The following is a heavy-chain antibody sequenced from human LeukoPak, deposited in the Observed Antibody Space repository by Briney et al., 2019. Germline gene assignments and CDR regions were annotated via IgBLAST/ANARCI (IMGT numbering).Heavy chain of an antibody. CDR3: ARDQRGPEAPSSGWYGKYYYYYMDV. CDR2: IYSGGST. CDR1: GFTVSSNY. V-gene: IGHV3-53*01. Sequence: GGSLRLSCAASGFTVSSNYMSWVRQAPGKGLEWVSVIYSGGSTYYADSVKGRFTISTDNSKNTLYLQMNSLRAEDTAVYYCARDQRGPEAPSSGWYGKYYYYYMDVWGKGTTVTVSS. J-gene: IGHJ6*03. D-gene: IGHD6-19*01.